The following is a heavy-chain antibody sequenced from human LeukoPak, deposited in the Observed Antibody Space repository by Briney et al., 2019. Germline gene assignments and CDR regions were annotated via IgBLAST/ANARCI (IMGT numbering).Heavy chain of an antibody. D-gene: IGHD6-19*01. CDR1: GFTFSSYE. CDR3: AREGSGWYAGGNWFDP. Sequence: GGSLRLSCAASGFTFSSYEMNWVRQAPGKGLEWVSYISSSGSTIYYADSVKGRFTISRDNAKNSLYLQMNSLRAEDTAVYYCAREGSGWYAGGNWFDPWGQGTLVTVSS. V-gene: IGHV3-48*03. CDR2: ISSSGSTI. J-gene: IGHJ5*02.